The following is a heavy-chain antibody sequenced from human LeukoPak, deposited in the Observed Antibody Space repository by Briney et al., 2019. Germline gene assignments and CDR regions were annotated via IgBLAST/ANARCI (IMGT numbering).Heavy chain of an antibody. V-gene: IGHV3-23*01. D-gene: IGHD1-14*01. CDR3: AKSDRGHDAFDI. J-gene: IGHJ3*02. CDR2: ISGSGGST. CDR1: GFTFSSYA. Sequence: PGGSLRLSCAASGFTFSSYAMSWVRQAPGKGLEWVPAISGSGGSTYYADSVKGRFTISRDNSKNTLYLQMNSLRAEDTAVYYCAKSDRGHDAFDIWGQGTMVTVSS.